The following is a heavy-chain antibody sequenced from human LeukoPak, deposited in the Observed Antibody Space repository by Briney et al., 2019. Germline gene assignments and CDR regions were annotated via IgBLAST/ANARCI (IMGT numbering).Heavy chain of an antibody. J-gene: IGHJ5*02. CDR2: INPNSSGT. CDR1: GYTFTGYY. Sequence: ASVKVSCKASGYTFTGYYMHWVRQAPGQGLEWMGWINPNSSGTNYAQKFQGRVTMTRDTSISTAYMELSRLRSDDTAVYYCASVRICSSTSCYSPWGQGTLVTVSS. D-gene: IGHD2-2*01. V-gene: IGHV1-2*02. CDR3: ASVRICSSTSCYSP.